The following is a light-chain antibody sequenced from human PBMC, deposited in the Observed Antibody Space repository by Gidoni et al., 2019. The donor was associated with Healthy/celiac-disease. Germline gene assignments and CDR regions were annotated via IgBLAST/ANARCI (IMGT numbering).Light chain of an antibody. Sequence: EIVLTQSPGTLSLSTGKRATLSCRASQSLSSSYLAWYQQKPGQAPRLLIYGASSRATGIPDRVSGSGSGTDFTLTISRLEPEDFAVYYCQQYGSAPPKTFGQGTKVEIK. CDR1: QSLSSSY. V-gene: IGKV3-20*01. CDR3: QQYGSAPPKT. J-gene: IGKJ1*01. CDR2: GAS.